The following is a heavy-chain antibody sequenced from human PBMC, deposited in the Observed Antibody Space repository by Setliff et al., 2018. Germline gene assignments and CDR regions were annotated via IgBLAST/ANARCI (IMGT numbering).Heavy chain of an antibody. CDR1: GSTFTDSI. J-gene: IGHJ4*02. V-gene: IGHV1-18*01. Sequence: GASVKVSCKASGSTFTDSIVNWVRQAPGQGLEWVGWYSPYNGKTYSAQKFLGRVTMTTDTSTSTAYMELKSLRSDDTAVYYCARINFYVSSGYYYAPDYWGQGTLVTVSS. CDR3: ARINFYVSSGYYYAPDY. CDR2: YSPYNGKT. D-gene: IGHD3-22*01.